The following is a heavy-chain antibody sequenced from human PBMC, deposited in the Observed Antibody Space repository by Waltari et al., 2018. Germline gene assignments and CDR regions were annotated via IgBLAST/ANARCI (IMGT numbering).Heavy chain of an antibody. CDR1: GFVFRRFD. J-gene: IGHJ4*02. CDR3: ARHGIRLGLYYFDY. CDR2: IRNSGSTI. D-gene: IGHD3-9*01. Sequence: EVKLVESGGGLVQHGGSLRLSCEASGFVFRRFDLHWVRQAPGKGLEWIAHIRNSGSTIYYADSVKGRFSISRDNAKESLFLQMNSLRAEDTAVYYCARHGIRLGLYYFDYWGQGALVTVSS. V-gene: IGHV3-48*03.